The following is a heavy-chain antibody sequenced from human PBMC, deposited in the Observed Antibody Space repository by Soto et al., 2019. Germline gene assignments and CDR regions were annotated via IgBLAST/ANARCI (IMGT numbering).Heavy chain of an antibody. CDR1: GGSFSGYY. CDR2: INHSGST. Sequence: SETLSLTFAVYGGSFSGYYWSWIRQPPGKGLEWIGEINHSGSTNYNPSLKSRVTISVDTSKNQFSLKLSSVTAADTAVYYCARGGIVATKYYFDYWGQGTLVTVSS. CDR3: ARGGIVATKYYFDY. V-gene: IGHV4-34*01. D-gene: IGHD5-12*01. J-gene: IGHJ4*02.